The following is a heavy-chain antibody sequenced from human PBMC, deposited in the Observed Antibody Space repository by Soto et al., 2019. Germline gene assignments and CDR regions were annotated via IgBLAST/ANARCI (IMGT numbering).Heavy chain of an antibody. D-gene: IGHD2-2*01. V-gene: IGHV3-74*01. CDR1: GFTFSRYR. J-gene: IGHJ4*02. CDR2: INSDGSST. CDR3: ARVSREVVPAAIDY. Sequence: EVQLVESGGGLVQPGGSLRLSCAASGFTFSRYRIHWVRQAPGKGLVWVSRINSDGSSTTYADSVKGRFTISRDNAKNTLYLQMTSLRAEDTAVYYCARVSREVVPAAIDYWGQGTLVTVSS.